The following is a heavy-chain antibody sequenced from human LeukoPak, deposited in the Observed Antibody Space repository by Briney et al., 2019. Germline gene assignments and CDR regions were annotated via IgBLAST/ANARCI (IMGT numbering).Heavy chain of an antibody. D-gene: IGHD1-1*01. CDR3: ARVSGRLERQSDLDY. J-gene: IGHJ4*02. Sequence: GGSLRLSCAASGFTFASYSMNWVRQAPGKGLEWVSSISGDSTYIYNAGSVKGRFTISRDNAQASLYLQMISMRADDTAVYYCARVSGRLERQSDLDYWGQGTLVIVSS. V-gene: IGHV3-21*01. CDR2: ISGDSTYI. CDR1: GFTFASYS.